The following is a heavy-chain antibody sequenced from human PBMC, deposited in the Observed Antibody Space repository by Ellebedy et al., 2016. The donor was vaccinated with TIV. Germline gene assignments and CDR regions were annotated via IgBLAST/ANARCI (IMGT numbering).Heavy chain of an antibody. J-gene: IGHJ3*02. CDR2: INNNGGST. V-gene: IGHV3-64D*06. CDR3: VKERLIGHYSGGSCSIGFDI. Sequence: PGGSLRLSCSASGFTFSNYVMHWVRQAPGKGLEYVSGINNNGGSTYYADSVKGRFTISRDNSKNTLDLQMSSLRAEDTAVYYCVKERLIGHYSGGSCSIGFDIWGQGTMVTVSS. CDR1: GFTFSNYV. D-gene: IGHD2-15*01.